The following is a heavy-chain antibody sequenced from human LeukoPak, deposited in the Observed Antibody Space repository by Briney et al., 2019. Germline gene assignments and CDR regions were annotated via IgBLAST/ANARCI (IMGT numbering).Heavy chain of an antibody. CDR2: ISSSGSTI. CDR3: ARDGYNKGTNFDY. D-gene: IGHD5-24*01. J-gene: IGHJ4*02. V-gene: IGHV3-48*03. CDR1: GFTFSSYE. Sequence: GGSLRLSCAASGFTFSSYEMNWVRQAPGKGLGWVSYISSSGSTIYYADSVKGRFTISRDNAKNSLYLQMNSLRAEDTAVYYCARDGYNKGTNFDYWGQGTLVTVSS.